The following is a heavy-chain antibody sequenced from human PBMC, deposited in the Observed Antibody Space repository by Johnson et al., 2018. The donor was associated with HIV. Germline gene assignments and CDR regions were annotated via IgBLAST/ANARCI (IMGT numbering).Heavy chain of an antibody. CDR1: GFSVSSNY. V-gene: IGHV3-66*01. J-gene: IGHJ3*02. Sequence: VQLVESGGGLVQPGGSLRLSCEVSGFSVSSNYMNWVRQAPGKGLEWVSVIYSGGRTFYADSVKGRFTISRDNSKNTLFLQMNSLRAEDTAVYYCARLFYYEAFDIWGQGTMVTVSS. CDR3: ARLFYYEAFDI. D-gene: IGHD3-10*01. CDR2: IYSGGRT.